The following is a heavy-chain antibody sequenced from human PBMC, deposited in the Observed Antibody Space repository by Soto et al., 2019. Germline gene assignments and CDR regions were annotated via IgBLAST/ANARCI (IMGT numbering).Heavy chain of an antibody. V-gene: IGHV3-23*01. J-gene: IGHJ1*01. Sequence: PGGSLRLSCAASGFTFSSYAMSWVRQAPGKGLEWVSAISGSGGSTYYADSVKGRFTISRDNSKNTLYLQMNSLRAEDTAVYYCAKEPPVVVVAATPLKDFQHWGQGTLVTVSS. D-gene: IGHD2-15*01. CDR2: ISGSGGST. CDR3: AKEPPVVVVAATPLKDFQH. CDR1: GFTFSSYA.